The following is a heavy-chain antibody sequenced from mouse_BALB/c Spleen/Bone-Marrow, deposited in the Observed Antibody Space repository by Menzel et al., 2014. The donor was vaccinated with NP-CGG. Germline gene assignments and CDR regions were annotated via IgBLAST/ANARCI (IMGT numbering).Heavy chain of an antibody. V-gene: IGHV10-1*02. CDR3: VRQGDGYYNWYFDV. CDR1: GFTFNAYA. Sequence: EVNLVESGGGLVQPKGSLKLPCAASGFTFNAYAMNWVRQAPGKGLEWVARIRSKSNNYATYYADSVKDRFTSSRNDSQSMLYLQMNNLKTEDTAMYYCVRQGDGYYNWYFDVWGAGTTVTDSS. CDR2: IRSKSNNYAT. J-gene: IGHJ1*01. D-gene: IGHD2-3*01.